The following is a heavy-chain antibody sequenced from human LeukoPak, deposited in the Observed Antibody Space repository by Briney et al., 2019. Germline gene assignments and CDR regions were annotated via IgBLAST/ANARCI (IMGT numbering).Heavy chain of an antibody. D-gene: IGHD3-16*01. V-gene: IGHV1-69*04. Sequence: ALVKVSCKASGGTFSSYAISWVRQAPGQGLEWMGRIIPILGIANYAQKFQGRVTITADKSTSTAYMELSSLRSEDTAVYYCAIEAYYDYVWTNRPLDYWGQGTLVTVSS. CDR3: AIEAYYDYVWTNRPLDY. CDR1: GGTFSSYA. J-gene: IGHJ4*02. CDR2: IIPILGIA.